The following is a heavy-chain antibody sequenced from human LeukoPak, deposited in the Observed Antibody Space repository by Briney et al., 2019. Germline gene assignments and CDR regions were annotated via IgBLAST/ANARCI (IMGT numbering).Heavy chain of an antibody. V-gene: IGHV3-48*01. J-gene: IGHJ4*02. CDR1: GFTFSSYS. D-gene: IGHD1-26*01. Sequence: GGSLRLSCAASGFTFSSYSMNWVRQAPGKGLEWISYISGRSSTIYYADSVRGRFTISRDNAKNSMYLQMNSLRAEDTAVYYCARDRLTSGSYFFDYWGQGTLVTVSS. CDR3: ARDRLTSGSYFFDY. CDR2: ISGRSSTI.